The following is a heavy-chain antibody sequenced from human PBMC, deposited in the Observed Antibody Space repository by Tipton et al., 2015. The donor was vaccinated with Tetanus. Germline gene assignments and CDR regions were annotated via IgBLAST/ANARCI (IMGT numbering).Heavy chain of an antibody. V-gene: IGHV4-59*08. CDR3: ARLSSTANDAHAFDI. CDR1: GGSISNYY. Sequence: TLSLTCTVPGGSISNYYWSWIRQPPGKGLEWIGYIYYSGSTNYNPSLKSRVTISVDTSKNQFSLRLTSVTAADTAVYYCARLSSTANDAHAFDIWGQGTMVTVSS. J-gene: IGHJ3*02. D-gene: IGHD2-21*02. CDR2: IYYSGST.